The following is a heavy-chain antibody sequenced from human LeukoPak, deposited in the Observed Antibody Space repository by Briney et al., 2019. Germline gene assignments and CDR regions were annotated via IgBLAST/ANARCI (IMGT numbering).Heavy chain of an antibody. V-gene: IGHV3-33*01. J-gene: IGHJ4*02. Sequence: PGGSLRLSCAASGFTFSSYGMHWVRQAPGKGLEWVAVIWYDGSNKYYADSVKGRFTISRDNSKNTLYLQMNSLRAEDTAVYYCARPKQLWSPFFDYWGQGTLVTDSS. CDR3: ARPKQLWSPFFDY. CDR2: IWYDGSNK. D-gene: IGHD5-18*01. CDR1: GFTFSSYG.